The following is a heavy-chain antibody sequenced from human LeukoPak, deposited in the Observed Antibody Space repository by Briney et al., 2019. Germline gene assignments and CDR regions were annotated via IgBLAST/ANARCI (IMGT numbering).Heavy chain of an antibody. CDR1: GGSFSGYY. D-gene: IGHD3-3*01. Sequence: PSETLSLTCAVYGGSFSGYYWSWIRQPPEKGLEWIGEINHSGSTNYNPSLKSRVTISVDTSKNQFSLKLSSVTAADTAVYYCARGSHDYDFWSGYYRGNYYMDVWGKGTTVTVSS. CDR2: INHSGST. J-gene: IGHJ6*03. CDR3: ARGSHDYDFWSGYYRGNYYMDV. V-gene: IGHV4-34*01.